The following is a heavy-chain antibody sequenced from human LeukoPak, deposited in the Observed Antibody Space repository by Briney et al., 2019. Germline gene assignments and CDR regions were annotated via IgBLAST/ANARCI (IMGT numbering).Heavy chain of an antibody. CDR1: GFTVSSNY. CDR3: ARGNEGYSSTVDY. D-gene: IGHD6-13*01. CDR2: IYSGGST. Sequence: GGSLRLSCAASGFTVSSNYMSWVRQAPGKGREWVSVIYSGGSTYYADSVKGRFTISRDNSKNTLYLQMNSLRAEDTAVYYCARGNEGYSSTVDYWGQGTLVTVSS. V-gene: IGHV3-53*01. J-gene: IGHJ4*02.